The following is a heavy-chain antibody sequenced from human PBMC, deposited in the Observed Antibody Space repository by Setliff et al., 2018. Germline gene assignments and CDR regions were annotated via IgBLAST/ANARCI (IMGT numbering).Heavy chain of an antibody. J-gene: IGHJ4*02. Sequence: SETLSLTCTVSGGSISTTDYYWGWIRQPPGKGLEWIGCVYYSGNTYYSPSLKSRVTMFVDTSKNQFSLMLYSVTAADTAIYYCARYDSSGYPENYYFDYWGQGTLVTVSS. CDR1: GGSISTTDYY. CDR2: VYYSGNT. D-gene: IGHD3-22*01. V-gene: IGHV4-39*07. CDR3: ARYDSSGYPENYYFDY.